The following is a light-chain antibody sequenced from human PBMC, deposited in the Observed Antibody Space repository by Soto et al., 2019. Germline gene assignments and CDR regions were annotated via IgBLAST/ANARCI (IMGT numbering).Light chain of an antibody. CDR1: SSNIGAGYD. CDR3: QSYDSSLSGWRV. J-gene: IGLJ1*01. Sequence: QSVLTQPPSWSGAPGQRVTISCTGSSSNIGAGYDVHWYQQLPGTAPKLLIYGNSNRPSGVPDRFSGSKSGTSASLAITGLQAEDEADYYCQSYDSSLSGWRVFGTGTKVTVL. V-gene: IGLV1-40*01. CDR2: GNS.